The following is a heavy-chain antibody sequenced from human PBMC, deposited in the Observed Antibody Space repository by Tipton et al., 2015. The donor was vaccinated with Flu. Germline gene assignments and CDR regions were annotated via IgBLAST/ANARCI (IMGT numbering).Heavy chain of an antibody. J-gene: IGHJ4*02. CDR1: GGSISSYY. CDR2: IYTSGST. Sequence: TLSLTCTVSGGSISSYYWSWIRQPAGKGLEWIGRIYTSGSTNYNPSLKSRVTMSVDTSKNQFSLKLSSVTAADTAVYYCAIGGAAVAGTIVDYWGQGTLVTVSS. D-gene: IGHD6-19*01. CDR3: AIGGAAVAGTIVDY. V-gene: IGHV4-4*07.